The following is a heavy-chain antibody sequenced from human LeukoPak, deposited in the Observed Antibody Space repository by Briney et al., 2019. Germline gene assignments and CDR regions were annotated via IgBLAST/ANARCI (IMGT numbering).Heavy chain of an antibody. CDR2: IYSGGST. J-gene: IGHJ4*02. CDR3: VRERHYDILTGYYSYYGY. V-gene: IGHV3-53*01. CDR1: GFTVSSNY. D-gene: IGHD3-9*01. Sequence: GGSLRLSCAASGFTVSSNYMSWVRQAPGKGLEWVSVIYSGGSTYYADSVKGRFTISRDNSKNKLYLQMNSLRAEDKAVYYCVRERHYDILTGYYSYYGYWGQGTLVTVSS.